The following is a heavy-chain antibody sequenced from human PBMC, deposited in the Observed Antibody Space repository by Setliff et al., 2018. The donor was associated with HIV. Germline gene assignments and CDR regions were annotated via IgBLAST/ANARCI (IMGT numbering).Heavy chain of an antibody. CDR3: TRDLPLIVSSGRGNR. J-gene: IGHJ5*02. D-gene: IGHD1-26*01. Sequence: PSETLSLTCAVSGYSISSSHWWGWIRQPPGKGLEWIGYIYYSGSTNYNPSLKSRVTISRDNAKNLLYLQMNSLRADDTAVYYCTRDLPLIVSSGRGNRWGQGTLVTVSS. CDR2: IYYSGST. CDR1: GYSISSSHW. V-gene: IGHV4-28*03.